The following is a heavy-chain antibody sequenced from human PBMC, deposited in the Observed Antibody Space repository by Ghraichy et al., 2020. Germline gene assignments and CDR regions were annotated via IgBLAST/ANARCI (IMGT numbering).Heavy chain of an antibody. CDR1: GYTFTSYA. CDR3: ARDLYYDFLGYYYGRDV. V-gene: IGHV1-3*01. Sequence: ASVKVSCKASGYTFTSYAMHWVRQAPGQRLEWMGWINAGNGNTKYSQKFQGRVTITRDTSASTAYMELSSLRSEDTAVYYCARDLYYDFLGYYYGRDVWGQGTTVTVSS. D-gene: IGHD3-3*01. J-gene: IGHJ6*02. CDR2: INAGNGNT.